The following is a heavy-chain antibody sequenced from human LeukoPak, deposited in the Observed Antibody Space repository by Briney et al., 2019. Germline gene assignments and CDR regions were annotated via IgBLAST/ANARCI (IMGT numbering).Heavy chain of an antibody. V-gene: IGHV4-61*02. J-gene: IGHJ4*02. CDR3: ARGPALAAAGVFDY. CDR2: IYTSGST. CDR1: GGSISSGSYY. Sequence: PSETLSLTRTVSGGSISSGSYYWSWIRQPAGKGLEWIGRIYTSGSTNYNPSLKSRVTISVDTSKNQFSLKLSSVTAADTAVYYCARGPALAAAGVFDYWGQGTLVTVSS. D-gene: IGHD6-13*01.